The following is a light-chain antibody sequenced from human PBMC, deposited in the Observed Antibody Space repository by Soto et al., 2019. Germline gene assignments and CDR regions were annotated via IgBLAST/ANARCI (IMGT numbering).Light chain of an antibody. V-gene: IGKV1-33*01. CDR2: DAS. CDR3: QQYYNTPLDT. CDR1: QDISNY. Sequence: DIQMTQSPSSLSASVGDRVTITCQASQDISNYLNWYQQKPGKAPKLLIYDASNLETGVPSRFSGSGSATDFTFTISSLQPEDIATYYWQQYYNTPLDTFGQGSKVEIK. J-gene: IGKJ2*01.